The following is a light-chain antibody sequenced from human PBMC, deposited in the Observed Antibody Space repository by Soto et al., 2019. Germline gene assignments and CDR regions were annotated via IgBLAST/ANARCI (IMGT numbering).Light chain of an antibody. CDR2: EVS. CDR1: SSDIGNYDF. J-gene: IGLJ2*01. Sequence: QSVLTQPASVSGSPGQSITISCTGTSSDIGNYDFVSWYQQVPGTAPKAMIYEVSSRPSGVSNRFSGSKSGNTASLTISGLQTEDEAYYYCSSYTTGTSSILFGGGTKLTVL. V-gene: IGLV2-14*01. CDR3: SSYTTGTSSIL.